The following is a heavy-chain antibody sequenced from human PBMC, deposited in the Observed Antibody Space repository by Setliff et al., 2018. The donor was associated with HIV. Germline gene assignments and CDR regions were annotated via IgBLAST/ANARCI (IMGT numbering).Heavy chain of an antibody. J-gene: IGHJ4*02. V-gene: IGHV4-39*01. D-gene: IGHD3-16*01. CDR1: GDSISGYY. Sequence: SETLSLTCTVSGDSISGYYWGWVRLPPGKGLEWIGSIDYSGRTYYNPSLKSRVTISVDTSRNQFSLKLSSVTAADTAVYYCARRTLITGYDYWGQGTLVTVSS. CDR2: IDYSGRT. CDR3: ARRTLITGYDY.